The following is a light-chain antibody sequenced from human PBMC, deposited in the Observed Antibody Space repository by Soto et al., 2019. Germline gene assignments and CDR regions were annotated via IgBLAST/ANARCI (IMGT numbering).Light chain of an antibody. V-gene: IGLV2-8*01. CDR1: SSDVGRYNY. CDR3: SSYTGSTISPVI. J-gene: IGLJ7*01. Sequence: QSALTQPPSASGSPGQSVTISCTGTSSDVGRYNYVSWYQNHPGKAPKLIIYEVSKRPSGVPDRFSGSKSGNTASLTVSGLQAEDEADYYCSSYTGSTISPVILGGGTQLTVL. CDR2: EVS.